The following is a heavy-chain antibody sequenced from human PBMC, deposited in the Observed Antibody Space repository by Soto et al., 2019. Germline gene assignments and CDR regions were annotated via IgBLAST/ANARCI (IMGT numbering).Heavy chain of an antibody. J-gene: IGHJ5*02. CDR2: IYYSGST. CDR1: GGSISRGGYY. V-gene: IGHV4-31*03. CDR3: ARSVFP. Sequence: QVQLQESGPGLLKPSQTLSLTCTVSGGSISRGGYYWNWIRQHPGKGLEWIGYIYYSGSTYYNPSLNSRVTISIDTSKNQVTLVLSYVTAADSAVYYCARSVFPWGQGTRVSGSS.